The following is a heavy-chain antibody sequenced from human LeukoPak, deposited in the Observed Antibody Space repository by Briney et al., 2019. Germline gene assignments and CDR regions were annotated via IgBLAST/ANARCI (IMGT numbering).Heavy chain of an antibody. CDR3: ARDIAAAGTTRTDDY. CDR2: ISSSSSYI. V-gene: IGHV3-21*01. CDR1: GFTFSSYS. J-gene: IGHJ4*02. Sequence: PGGSLRLSCAASGFTFSSYSMNWVRQAPGKGLEWVPSISSSSSYIYYADSVKGRFTISRDNAKNSLYLQMNSLRAEDTAVYYCARDIAAAGTTRTDDYWGQGTLVTVSS. D-gene: IGHD6-13*01.